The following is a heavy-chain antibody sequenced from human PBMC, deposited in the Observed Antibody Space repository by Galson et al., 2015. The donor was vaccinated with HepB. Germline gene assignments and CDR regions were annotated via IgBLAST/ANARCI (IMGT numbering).Heavy chain of an antibody. CDR2: VSGSGGST. CDR3: AADFWSGFDRGNMDV. V-gene: IGHV3-23*01. J-gene: IGHJ6*03. CDR1: GSTFSSYA. Sequence: SLRLSCAASGSTFSSYAMSWVRQAPGKGLEWVSAVSGSGGSTYYADSVKGRFTISRDNSKNTLYLQMNSLRAEDTAVYYCAADFWSGFDRGNMDVWGKGTTVTVSS. D-gene: IGHD3-3*01.